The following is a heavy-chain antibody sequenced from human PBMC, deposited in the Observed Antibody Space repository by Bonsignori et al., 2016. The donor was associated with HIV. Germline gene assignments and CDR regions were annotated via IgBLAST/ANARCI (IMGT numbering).Heavy chain of an antibody. Sequence: QVQLVQSGPEVKKPGSSVKVACKASGGIFRTYAISWVRQAPGQGLEWVGGIIPMFGTAKYAQKFQGRVTITADESTTTAFMELNSLRSEDTAIFYCARDPGFDYGDYYFDYWGRGNPGLRLL. CDR1: GGIFRTYA. J-gene: IGHJ4*02. CDR3: ARDPGFDYGDYYFDY. V-gene: IGHV1-69*01. CDR2: IIPMFGTA. D-gene: IGHD4/OR15-4a*01.